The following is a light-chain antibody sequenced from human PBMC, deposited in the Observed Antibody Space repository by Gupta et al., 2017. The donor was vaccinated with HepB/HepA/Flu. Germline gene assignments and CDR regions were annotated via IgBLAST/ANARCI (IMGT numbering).Light chain of an antibody. J-gene: IGLJ2*01. Sequence: QSALTQHPAASGSPGQSITISSTGTSSDVGGYNFVSWFQQHPGKVPKLMIYEVNKRPSGVPDRFSGSKSGNTASLTVSGLQTEDEADYYCSSYAGSNNVFFGGGTKLTVL. CDR2: EVN. CDR3: SSYAGSNNVF. CDR1: SSDVGGYNF. V-gene: IGLV2-8*01.